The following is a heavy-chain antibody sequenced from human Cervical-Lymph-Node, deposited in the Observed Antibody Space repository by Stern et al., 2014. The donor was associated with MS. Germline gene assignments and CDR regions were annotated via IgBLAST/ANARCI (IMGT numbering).Heavy chain of an antibody. CDR3: AHSGYDFWSGYKNHYYYGMDV. Sequence: QITLKESGPTLVKPTQTLTLTCTFSGFSLSTSGVGVGWIRQPPGKALEWLALIYWDDDKRYSPSLKSRLTITKDTSKNQVVLTITNMDPVDTATYYCAHSGYDFWSGYKNHYYYGMDVWGQGTTVTVSS. CDR1: GFSLSTSGVG. CDR2: IYWDDDK. D-gene: IGHD3-3*01. J-gene: IGHJ6*02. V-gene: IGHV2-5*02.